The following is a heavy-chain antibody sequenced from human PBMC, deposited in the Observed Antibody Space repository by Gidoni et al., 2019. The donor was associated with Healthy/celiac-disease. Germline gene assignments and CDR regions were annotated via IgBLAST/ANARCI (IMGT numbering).Heavy chain of an antibody. V-gene: IGHV4-59*01. J-gene: IGHJ6*02. CDR1: GGSISSYY. Sequence: QLQLQESGPGLVKHSETLSLTCTVSGGSISSYYWSWIRQPPGKGLEWIGYIYYSGSTNYNPSLKIRVTIAVDTSKNQFSLKLSSVTAADTAVYYCARKQQLATDMEYYYGMDVWGQGTTVTVSS. D-gene: IGHD6-13*01. CDR2: IYYSGST. CDR3: ARKQQLATDMEYYYGMDV.